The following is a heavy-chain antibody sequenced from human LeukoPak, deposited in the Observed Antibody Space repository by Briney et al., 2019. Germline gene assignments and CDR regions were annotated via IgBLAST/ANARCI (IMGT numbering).Heavy chain of an antibody. CDR3: ARAMFTKGWYWNH. Sequence: PSETLSLTCAVYGGPFSGYYWSWIRQPPGKGLEWIGEINHSGSTNYNPSLKSRVTISLDTSKNQFSLKLSAVTAADTAVYFCARAMFTKGWYWNHWGQGTLVTVSS. CDR2: INHSGST. J-gene: IGHJ5*02. D-gene: IGHD6-19*01. CDR1: GGPFSGYY. V-gene: IGHV4-34*01.